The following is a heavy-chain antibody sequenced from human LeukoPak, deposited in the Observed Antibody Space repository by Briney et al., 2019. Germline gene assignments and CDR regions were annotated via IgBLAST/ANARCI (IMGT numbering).Heavy chain of an antibody. J-gene: IGHJ4*02. V-gene: IGHV4-34*01. CDR1: GGSFSGYY. Sequence: SETLSLTCAVYGGSFSGYYWSWIRQPPGKGLEWIGEINHSGSTNYNPSLKSRVTISVDTSKNQFSLKLSSATAADTAVYYCAGDSHRTGRWGQGTLVTVSS. CDR2: INHSGST. D-gene: IGHD1-1*01. CDR3: AGDSHRTGR.